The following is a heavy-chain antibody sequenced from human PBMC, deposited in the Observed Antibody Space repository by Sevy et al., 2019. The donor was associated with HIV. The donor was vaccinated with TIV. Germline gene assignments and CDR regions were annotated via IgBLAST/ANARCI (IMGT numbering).Heavy chain of an antibody. D-gene: IGHD2-21*01. V-gene: IGHV3-7*01. Sequence: GGSLSLSCAASGFTFSSYWMTWVRQAPGKGLEWVANIKQDRSEKYYADSVKGRFTISRDKARNSLYLQMESLRAEDTAVYYCARAQQVTILVVIGGLYFDFWGQGTLVTVSS. CDR1: GFTFSSYW. J-gene: IGHJ4*02. CDR2: IKQDRSEK. CDR3: ARAQQVTILVVIGGLYFDF.